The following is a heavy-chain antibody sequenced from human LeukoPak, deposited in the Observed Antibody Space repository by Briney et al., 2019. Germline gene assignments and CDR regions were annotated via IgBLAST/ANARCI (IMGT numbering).Heavy chain of an antibody. J-gene: IGHJ6*02. Sequence: GGSLRLSCAASGFTFSSYAMHWVRQAPGKGLEWVAVISYDGSNKYYADSVKGRFTISRDNSKNTLYLQMNSLRAEDTAVYYCARDRVVATIWLLYYYYYGMDVWGQGTRSPSP. D-gene: IGHD5-12*01. V-gene: IGHV3-30-3*01. CDR1: GFTFSSYA. CDR3: ARDRVVATIWLLYYYYYGMDV. CDR2: ISYDGSNK.